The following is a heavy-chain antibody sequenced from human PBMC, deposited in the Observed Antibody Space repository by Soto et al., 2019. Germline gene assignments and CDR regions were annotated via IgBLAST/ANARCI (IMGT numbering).Heavy chain of an antibody. J-gene: IGHJ4*02. V-gene: IGHV1-46*01. Sequence: QVQLVQSGAEVKKPGASVKLSCRTSGYTFTHYYIHWVRQAPGQGLEWLAIINPASGSTNYAQDFLGRVPLSMDTSTTTVYMELSGLRAEDTAIFYCARDLAAGDYWGQGTLVTVSS. CDR3: ARDLAAGDY. CDR2: INPASGST. D-gene: IGHD6-25*01. CDR1: GYTFTHYY.